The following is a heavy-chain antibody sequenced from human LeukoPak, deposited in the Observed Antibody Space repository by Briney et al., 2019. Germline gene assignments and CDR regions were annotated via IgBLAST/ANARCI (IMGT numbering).Heavy chain of an antibody. Sequence: PSETLSLTCTVSGYSISSGYYWGWIRQPPGKGLEWIGSIYHSGSTYYNPSLKSRVTISVDTSKNQFSLKLSSVTAADTAVYYCARYIVATHGGSDNWFDPWGQGTLVTVSS. D-gene: IGHD5-12*01. J-gene: IGHJ5*02. CDR1: GYSISSGYY. CDR2: IYHSGST. CDR3: ARYIVATHGGSDNWFDP. V-gene: IGHV4-38-2*02.